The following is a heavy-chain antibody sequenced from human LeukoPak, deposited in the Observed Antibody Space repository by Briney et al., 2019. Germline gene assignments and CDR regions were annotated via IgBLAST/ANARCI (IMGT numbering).Heavy chain of an antibody. CDR2: ISGSSGTR. D-gene: IGHD6-19*01. V-gene: IGHV3-48*01. Sequence: PGRSLRLSCAASGFTFSSYSMNWVRQAPGKGLEWVSYISGSSGTRYYADSVKGRFTISRDNAKNSLYLQMNSLRAEDTAVYYCARAPYTSGWYRGDNDYWGQGTLVAVSS. J-gene: IGHJ4*02. CDR3: ARAPYTSGWYRGDNDY. CDR1: GFTFSSYS.